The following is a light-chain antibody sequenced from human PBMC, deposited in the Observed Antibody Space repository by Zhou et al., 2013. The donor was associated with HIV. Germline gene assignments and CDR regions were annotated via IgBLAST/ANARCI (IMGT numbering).Light chain of an antibody. J-gene: IGLJ1*01. CDR1: SSDIGLYDY. CDR2: DVT. V-gene: IGLV2-14*03. CDR3: CSYTGTTTYV. Sequence: QSALTQPASVSGSPGQSITISCTGTSSDIGLYDYVSWFQQHPGKAPKLLIYDVTTRPSGVSNRFSGSKSGNTASLTISGLQAEDEANYYCCSYTGTTTYVFGTGTKVTVL.